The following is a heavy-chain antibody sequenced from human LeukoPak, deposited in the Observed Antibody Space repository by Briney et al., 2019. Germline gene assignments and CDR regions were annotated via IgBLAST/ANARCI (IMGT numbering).Heavy chain of an antibody. CDR1: GHTFTGYY. J-gene: IGHJ6*03. CDR3: ARGRNSGSHWEYYYYYMDV. D-gene: IGHD1-26*01. CDR2: INPNSGGT. V-gene: IGHV1-2*02. Sequence: ASVKVSCKASGHTFTGYYMHWVRQAPGQGLEWMGWINPNSGGTNYAQKFQGRVTITRNTSISTAYMGLSSLRSEDTAVYYCARGRNSGSHWEYYYYYMDVWGKGTTVTVSS.